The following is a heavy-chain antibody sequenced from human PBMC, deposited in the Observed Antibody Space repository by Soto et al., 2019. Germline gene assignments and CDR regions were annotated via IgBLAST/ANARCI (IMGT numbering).Heavy chain of an antibody. CDR1: GGSISSGGYY. CDR3: ARPSISGSPSPFDY. D-gene: IGHD3-10*01. Sequence: SETLSLTCTVSGGSISSGGYYWSWIRQHPGKGLEWIGYIYYSGSTYYNPSLKSRVTISVDTSKNQFSLKLSSVTAADTAVYYCARPSISGSPSPFDYWGQGTLVTVSS. V-gene: IGHV4-31*03. CDR2: IYYSGST. J-gene: IGHJ4*02.